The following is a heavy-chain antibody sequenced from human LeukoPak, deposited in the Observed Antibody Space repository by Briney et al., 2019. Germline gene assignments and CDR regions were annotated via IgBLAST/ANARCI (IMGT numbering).Heavy chain of an antibody. D-gene: IGHD3-22*01. CDR1: GGSISSSSYY. CDR3: ARDLYDSSGFLDYCYGMDV. V-gene: IGHV4-39*07. CDR2: IYYSGST. Sequence: SETLSLTCTVSGGSISSSSYYWGWIGQPPGKGLEWIGSIYYSGSTYYNPSLKSRVTISVDTSKNQFSLKLSSVTAADTAVYYCARDLYDSSGFLDYCYGMDVWGQGTTVTVSS. J-gene: IGHJ6*02.